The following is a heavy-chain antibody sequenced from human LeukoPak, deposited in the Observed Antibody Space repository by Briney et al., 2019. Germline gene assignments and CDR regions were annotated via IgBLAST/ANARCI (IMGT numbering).Heavy chain of an antibody. V-gene: IGHV3-23*01. CDR3: AKPGIAVAGIGGAFDI. CDR2: ISGSGGST. Sequence: GGSLRLSCAASGFTFSSYGMSWVRQAPGKGLEWVSAISGSGGSTYYADSVKGRFTISRDNSKNTLYLQMNSLRAEDRAVYYCAKPGIAVAGIGGAFDIWGQGTMVTVSS. J-gene: IGHJ3*02. CDR1: GFTFSSYG. D-gene: IGHD6-19*01.